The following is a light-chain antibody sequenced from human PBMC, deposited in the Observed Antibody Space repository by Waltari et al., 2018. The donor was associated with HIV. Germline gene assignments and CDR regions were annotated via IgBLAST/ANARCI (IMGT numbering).Light chain of an antibody. CDR2: YDS. J-gene: IGLJ2*01. V-gene: IGLV3-21*04. CDR1: NIGSKS. CDR3: QVWDSSSDHVV. Sequence: SYVLTQPPSVSVAPGKTARITCGGTNIGSKSVHWYQQKPGQAPLLVIYYDSARPSGIPERFSCSNSGNTATLTISRVEAGDEADYYCQVWDSSSDHVVFGGGTNLTVL.